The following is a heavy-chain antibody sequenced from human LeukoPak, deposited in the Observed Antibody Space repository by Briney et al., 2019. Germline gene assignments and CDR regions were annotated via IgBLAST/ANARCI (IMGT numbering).Heavy chain of an antibody. CDR2: IKQDGSEK. D-gene: IGHD2-21*01. CDR3: AKDFCGGDCAQTPLGFNY. J-gene: IGHJ4*02. Sequence: PGGSLRLSCAASGFTFSSYWMSWVRQAPGKGLEWVANIKQDGSEKYYVDSVKGRFTISRDNAKNSLYLQMNSLRAEDTAVYFCAKDFCGGDCAQTPLGFNYWGQGTLVTVSS. V-gene: IGHV3-7*03. CDR1: GFTFSSYW.